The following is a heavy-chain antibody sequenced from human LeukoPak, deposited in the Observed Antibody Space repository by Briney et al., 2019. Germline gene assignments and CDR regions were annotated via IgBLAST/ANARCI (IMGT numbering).Heavy chain of an antibody. V-gene: IGHV5-51*01. D-gene: IGHD1-26*01. CDR3: AIRYSGSYSDY. Sequence: GESLQISCKGSGYSFTTYWIGWVRPMPGQGLEWMGIIYPGDSDTRYSTSFQGQVTISADKSISTAYLQWSSLKASDTAMYYCAIRYSGSYSDYWGQGTLVTVSS. CDR2: IYPGDSDT. J-gene: IGHJ4*02. CDR1: GYSFTTYW.